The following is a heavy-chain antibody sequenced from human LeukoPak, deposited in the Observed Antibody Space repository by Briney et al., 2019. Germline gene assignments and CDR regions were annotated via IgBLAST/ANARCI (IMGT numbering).Heavy chain of an antibody. CDR1: GFSFSNYW. CDR3: AKVRTRWTMVRGVPYMDV. D-gene: IGHD3-10*01. Sequence: GGSLRLSCAASGFSFSNYWMHWVRQAPGKGLVWVSRINSDGSSTSYADSVKGRFTISRDNAKNTLYLQMNSLRAEDTAVYYCAKVRTRWTMVRGVPYMDVWGKGTTVTVSS. V-gene: IGHV3-74*01. CDR2: INSDGSST. J-gene: IGHJ6*03.